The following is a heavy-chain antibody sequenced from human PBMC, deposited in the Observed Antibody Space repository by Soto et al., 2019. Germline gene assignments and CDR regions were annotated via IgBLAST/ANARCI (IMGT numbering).Heavy chain of an antibody. V-gene: IGHV2-5*02. CDR2: IYWDDDK. CDR1: GFSLSTSGVG. CDR3: THSAYSSSWYGVLVDY. D-gene: IGHD6-13*01. Sequence: QITLKESGPTLVKPTQTLTLTCTFSGFSLSTSGVGVGWIRQPPGKALEWLALIYWDDDKRYSPSLKTRLTITKXTXKXQVVLTMTNMDPVDTATYYCTHSAYSSSWYGVLVDYWGQGSRGTVSS. J-gene: IGHJ4*02.